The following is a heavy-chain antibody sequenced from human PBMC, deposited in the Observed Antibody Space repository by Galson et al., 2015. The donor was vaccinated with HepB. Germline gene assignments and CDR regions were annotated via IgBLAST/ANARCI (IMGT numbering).Heavy chain of an antibody. CDR1: GFTFSSYA. Sequence: SLRLSCAASGFTFSSYAMHWVRQAPGKGLEWVAVISYDGSNKYYADSVKGRFTVSRDNSKNTLYLQMNSLRAEDTAVYYCARDGHRWLGATNLDDAFDIWGQGTTVTVSS. J-gene: IGHJ3*02. CDR3: ARDGHRWLGATNLDDAFDI. D-gene: IGHD1-26*01. CDR2: ISYDGSNK. V-gene: IGHV3-30-3*01.